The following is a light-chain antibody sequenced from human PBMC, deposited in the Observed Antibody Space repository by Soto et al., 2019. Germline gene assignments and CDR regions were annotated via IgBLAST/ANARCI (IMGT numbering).Light chain of an antibody. J-gene: IGKJ2*01. CDR3: PQDCTTPGT. V-gene: IGKV3-20*01. CDR1: QRVSGNY. Sequence: EIVLTQSPGTLYLSPGDFATLSCRASQRVSGNYLAWYQQKPDQPPRLLIYDASKRATGIAYRFSGSESGSASPLSVSRLESSDFAGYYCPQDCTTPGTFGQGTRLQI. CDR2: DAS.